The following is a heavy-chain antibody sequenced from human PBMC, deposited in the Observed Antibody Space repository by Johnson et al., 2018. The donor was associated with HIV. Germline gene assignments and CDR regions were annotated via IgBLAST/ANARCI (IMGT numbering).Heavy chain of an antibody. D-gene: IGHD5-12*01. Sequence: EVQLVESGGGLVQPGGSLKLSCVASGFTFSGSAMHWVRQASGKGLEWVGRIRSKANSYATAYAASVTGRFTISRDDSKNTLYLQMNSLKTEDTAVYYCTTGWYSGYDLPNAFDIWGQGTMVTVSS. V-gene: IGHV3-73*01. CDR2: IRSKANSYAT. CDR1: GFTFSGSA. J-gene: IGHJ3*02. CDR3: TTGWYSGYDLPNAFDI.